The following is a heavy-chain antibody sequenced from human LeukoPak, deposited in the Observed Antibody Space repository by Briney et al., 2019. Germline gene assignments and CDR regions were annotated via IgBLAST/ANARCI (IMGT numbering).Heavy chain of an antibody. CDR3: ASKGGGVKSGY. V-gene: IGHV3-48*03. D-gene: IGHD3-16*01. Sequence: PGGSLRLSCAVSGFIFSDYEMNWVRQAPGKGLEWVSYISSSGSTIYYADSVKGRFTISRDNAKNSLYLQMNSLRAEDTAVYYCASKGGGVKSGYWGQGTLVTVSS. J-gene: IGHJ4*02. CDR1: GFIFSDYE. CDR2: ISSSGSTI.